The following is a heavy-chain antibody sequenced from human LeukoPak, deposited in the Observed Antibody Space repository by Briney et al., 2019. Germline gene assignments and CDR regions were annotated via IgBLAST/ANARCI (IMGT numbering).Heavy chain of an antibody. Sequence: ASVKVSYKISGYTFTDYKMHWGPEAPGKGLEWRGLVDPEDGETIYAKKFQGRVTITADTSTDTAYMELSSLRSEDTAVYYCATGFGYSFDYWGQGTLVTVSS. J-gene: IGHJ4*02. CDR2: VDPEDGET. V-gene: IGHV1-69-2*01. CDR1: GYTFTDYK. D-gene: IGHD3-10*01. CDR3: ATGFGYSFDY.